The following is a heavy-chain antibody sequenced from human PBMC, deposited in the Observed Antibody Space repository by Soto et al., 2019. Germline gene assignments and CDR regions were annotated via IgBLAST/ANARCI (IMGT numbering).Heavy chain of an antibody. V-gene: IGHV3-30-3*01. D-gene: IGHD1-20*01. CDR2: ITYDGTNK. Sequence: GSLRLSCAVSGFTPSNHAMHWVRQAPGKGLEWVSAITYDGTNKYYADSVKGRFTISRDNSKNTLYLQMNSLRAEDTAVYYCAKDPFHPVYEDAFDIWGQGTMVTVSS. CDR1: GFTPSNHA. CDR3: AKDPFHPVYEDAFDI. J-gene: IGHJ3*02.